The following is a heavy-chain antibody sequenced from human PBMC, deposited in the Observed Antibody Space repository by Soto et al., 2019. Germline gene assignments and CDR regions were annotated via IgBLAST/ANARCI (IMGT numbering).Heavy chain of an antibody. CDR3: ARARIVLAGTSAEY. J-gene: IGHJ4*02. D-gene: IGHD6-19*01. CDR2: IYHSGNT. Sequence: TLSLTCAVSGSSISSGYYCGWIRQPPGKGLEWIGSIYHSGNTYYNPSLKSRVTISVDTSKNHFSLKLGSVTAADTAVYYCARARIVLAGTSAEYWRQGTLVTVSS. V-gene: IGHV4-38-2*01. CDR1: GSSISSGYY.